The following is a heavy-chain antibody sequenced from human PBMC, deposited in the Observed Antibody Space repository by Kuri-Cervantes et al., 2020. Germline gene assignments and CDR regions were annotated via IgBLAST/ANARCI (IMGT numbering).Heavy chain of an antibody. Sequence: GESLKISCAASGFTFSSYWMSWVRQAPGKGLEWVANIKQDGSEKYYVDSVKGRFTISRDNAKNSLYLQMNRLRAEDTAVYYCARDSILTGTYYGMDVWGQGTTVTVSS. D-gene: IGHD3-9*01. V-gene: IGHV3-7*01. CDR2: IKQDGSEK. CDR3: ARDSILTGTYYGMDV. J-gene: IGHJ6*02. CDR1: GFTFSSYW.